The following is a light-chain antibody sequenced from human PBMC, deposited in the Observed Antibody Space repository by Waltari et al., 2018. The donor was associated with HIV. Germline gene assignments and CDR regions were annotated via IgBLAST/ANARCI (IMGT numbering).Light chain of an antibody. CDR1: QNITSHY. V-gene: IGKV3-20*01. Sequence: EVDLTQAPDTLSLSPGERATLSCRASQNITSHYLAWYQQRLGQAPRLLIYGASSRATGIPERFAGSGSGTDFTLTISRLEPEDFAMYYCQHYGSSPRYTFGQGTNLEIK. CDR2: GAS. CDR3: QHYGSSPRYT. J-gene: IGKJ2*01.